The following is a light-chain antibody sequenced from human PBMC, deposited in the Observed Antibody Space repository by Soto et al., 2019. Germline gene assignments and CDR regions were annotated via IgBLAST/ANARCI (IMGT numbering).Light chain of an antibody. CDR3: HCSYGSLSGYV. Sequence: QSVLAQPPSVSGTPGQWVTISCTGSSCNIGANYYVYWYQQHPGTAPKLLIYANIYRPSGVPDRFSGSKSGTSASLALSGLQAEEDADYYCHCSYGSLSGYVFGTGTKVTVL. V-gene: IGLV1-40*01. CDR2: ANI. CDR1: SCNIGANYY. J-gene: IGLJ1*01.